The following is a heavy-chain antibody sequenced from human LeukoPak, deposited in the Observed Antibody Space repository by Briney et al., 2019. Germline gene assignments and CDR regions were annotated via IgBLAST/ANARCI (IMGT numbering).Heavy chain of an antibody. CDR1: GGSISSSTYY. D-gene: IGHD3-22*01. V-gene: IGHV4-39*07. CDR2: IYYSGST. J-gene: IGHJ4*02. CDR3: ARDYYYETTGPLDY. Sequence: TSETLSLTCTVSGGSISSSTYYWGWIRQPPGKGLEWIGSIYYSGSTYYNPSLKSRVTISVDTSKNQFSLKLNSVTAADTAVYFCARDYYYETTGPLDYWGQGTLVTVSS.